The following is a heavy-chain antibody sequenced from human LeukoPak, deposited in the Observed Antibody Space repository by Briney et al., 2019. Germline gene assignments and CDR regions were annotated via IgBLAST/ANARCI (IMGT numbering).Heavy chain of an antibody. CDR3: AREPFDSSGYYCSYFDY. J-gene: IGHJ4*02. V-gene: IGHV4-30-4*01. D-gene: IGHD3-22*01. Sequence: SETLSLTCTVSGGSISSGDYYWSWIRQPPGKGLEWIGYIYYSGSTYYNPSLKSRVTISVDTSKNQFSLKLSSVTAADTAVYYCAREPFDSSGYYCSYFDYWGQGTLVTVSS. CDR1: GGSISSGDYY. CDR2: IYYSGST.